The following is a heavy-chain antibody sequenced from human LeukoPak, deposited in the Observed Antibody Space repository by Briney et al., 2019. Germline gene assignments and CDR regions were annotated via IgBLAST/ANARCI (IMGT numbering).Heavy chain of an antibody. V-gene: IGHV2-5*02. CDR2: IYWDDDE. Sequence: SGPTLVKPTQTLALTCTFSGFSLTTGGVGVGWIRQPPGKALEWLAIIYWDDDERYSPSLKSRLTLIKDTSRNQVVLVMTNMDPVDTATYYCAHGVRRAHCTGGSCYNFDYWGQGTLVTVSS. CDR1: GFSLTTGGVG. J-gene: IGHJ4*02. CDR3: AHGVRRAHCTGGSCYNFDY. D-gene: IGHD2-15*01.